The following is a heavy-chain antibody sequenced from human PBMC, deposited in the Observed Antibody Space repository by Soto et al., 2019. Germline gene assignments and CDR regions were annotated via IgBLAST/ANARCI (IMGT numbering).Heavy chain of an antibody. V-gene: IGHV4-4*02. Sequence: SETLSLTCAVSGDSIRSDNRWSWVRLPPEKGLEGGGEIYRVTSPTYNPSLERRLTLSVGKSKNQFSLRLNSITAAGTAVYYCVKNVAYALGYWGQGTLVTVSS. CDR2: IYRVTSP. D-gene: IGHD1-1*01. CDR1: GDSIRSDNR. J-gene: IGHJ4*02. CDR3: VKNVAYALGY.